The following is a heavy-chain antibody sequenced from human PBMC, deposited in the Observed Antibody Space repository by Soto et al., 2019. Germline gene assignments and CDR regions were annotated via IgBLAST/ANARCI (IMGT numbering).Heavy chain of an antibody. V-gene: IGHV4-34*01. Sequence: SETLSLTCAVYGGSFSGYYWSWIRQPPGKGLEWIGEINHSGSTNYNPSLKSRVTISVDMSKNQFSLKLSSVTAADTAVYYCARGGRQQLIPTLISYQIDYWGQGTLVTVYS. CDR2: INHSGST. D-gene: IGHD6-13*01. CDR1: GGSFSGYY. J-gene: IGHJ4*01. CDR3: ARGGRQQLIPTLISYQIDY.